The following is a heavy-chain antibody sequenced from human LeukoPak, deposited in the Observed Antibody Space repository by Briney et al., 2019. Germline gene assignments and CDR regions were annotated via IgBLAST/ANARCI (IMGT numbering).Heavy chain of an antibody. V-gene: IGHV3-21*01. Sequence: GGSLRLSCAASGFTFSSYSMNWVRQAPGKGLEWVSSISSSSSYIYYADSVKGRFTISRDNAKNSQYLQMNSLRAEDTAVYYCARDPGIAVAGTFDYWGQGTLVTVSS. CDR1: GFTFSSYS. J-gene: IGHJ4*02. CDR3: ARDPGIAVAGTFDY. D-gene: IGHD6-19*01. CDR2: ISSSSSYI.